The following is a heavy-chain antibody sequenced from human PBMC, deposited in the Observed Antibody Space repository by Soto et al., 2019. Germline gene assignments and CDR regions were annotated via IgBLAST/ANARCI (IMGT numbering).Heavy chain of an antibody. V-gene: IGHV1-69*01. CDR3: ARVTEGWVWWFDP. CDR1: GGSFSSYA. D-gene: IGHD3-16*01. Sequence: SVQVSCKASGGSFSSYASSWLGQAAGQGLEWMGGIIPIFGKANYSQNLEGRVTINADESTSTAYMELSSLSSDETAVDYRARVTEGWVWWFDPGGQGTVVTVSS. CDR2: IIPIFGKA. J-gene: IGHJ5*02.